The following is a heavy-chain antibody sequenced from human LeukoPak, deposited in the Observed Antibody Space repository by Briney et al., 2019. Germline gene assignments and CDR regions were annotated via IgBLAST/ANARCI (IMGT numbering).Heavy chain of an antibody. CDR3: AGADYYDSSGEFDY. CDR1: GGTFSSYA. V-gene: IGHV1-69*05. D-gene: IGHD3-22*01. CDR2: IIPIFGTA. J-gene: IGHJ4*02. Sequence: SVKVSCKASGGTFSSYAISWVRQAPGQGLEWMGRIIPIFGTANYAQKFQGRVTITTDESTSTAYMELSSLRSEDTAVYYCAGADYYDSSGEFDYWGQGTLVTVSS.